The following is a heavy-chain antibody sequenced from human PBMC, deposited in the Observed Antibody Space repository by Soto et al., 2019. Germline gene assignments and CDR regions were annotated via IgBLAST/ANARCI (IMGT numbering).Heavy chain of an antibody. D-gene: IGHD3-10*01. Sequence: GGSLRLSCAASGFTFDDYAMHWVRQAPGKGLEWVSGISWNSGSIGYADSVKGRFTISRDNAKNSLYLQMNSLRAEDTALYYCAKKHFHFGELSGPIDYWGQGTLVTVSS. CDR1: GFTFDDYA. CDR3: AKKHFHFGELSGPIDY. CDR2: ISWNSGSI. V-gene: IGHV3-9*01. J-gene: IGHJ4*02.